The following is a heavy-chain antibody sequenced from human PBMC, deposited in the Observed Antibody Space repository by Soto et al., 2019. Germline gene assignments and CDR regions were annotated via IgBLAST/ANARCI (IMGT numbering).Heavy chain of an antibody. CDR1: GFTFSSYA. J-gene: IGHJ4*02. Sequence: GGSLRLSCAASGFTFSSYAMSWVRQAPGKGLEWVSAISGSGGSTYYADSVKGRFTISRDNSKNTLYLQMNSLRAEDTAVYYCAKDMDIVVVVAATHGGTPFDYWGQGTLVTVSS. CDR3: AKDMDIVVVVAATHGGTPFDY. V-gene: IGHV3-23*01. D-gene: IGHD2-15*01. CDR2: ISGSGGST.